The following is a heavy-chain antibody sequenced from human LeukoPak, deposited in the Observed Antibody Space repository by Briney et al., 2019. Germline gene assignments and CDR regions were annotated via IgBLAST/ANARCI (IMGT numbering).Heavy chain of an antibody. CDR3: ARGGAARLHFQN. CDR2: IYDSGST. Sequence: SETLSLTCTVSGGSIRSSYYYWGWIRQPPGKGLEWIGSIYDSGSTYYNPSLKSRVTISVDTSKNQFSLKLNSVAAADTAVYYCARGGAARLHFQNWGQGTLVTVSS. CDR1: GGSIRSSYYY. V-gene: IGHV4-39*01. D-gene: IGHD6-6*01. J-gene: IGHJ1*01.